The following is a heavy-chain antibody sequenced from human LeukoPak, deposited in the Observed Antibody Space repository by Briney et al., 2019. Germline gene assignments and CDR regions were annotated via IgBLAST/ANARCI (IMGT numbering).Heavy chain of an antibody. J-gene: IGHJ4*02. D-gene: IGHD3-22*01. CDR1: GFTFSSYS. Sequence: GGSLRLSCAASGFTFSSYSMNWVRQAPGKGLEWVSSISSSSSYIYYADSVKGRFTISRDNAKNSLYLQMNSLRAEDTAVYYCARGLGYYDSSGYYQYYFDYWGQGTLVTVSS. V-gene: IGHV3-21*01. CDR2: ISSSSSYI. CDR3: ARGLGYYDSSGYYQYYFDY.